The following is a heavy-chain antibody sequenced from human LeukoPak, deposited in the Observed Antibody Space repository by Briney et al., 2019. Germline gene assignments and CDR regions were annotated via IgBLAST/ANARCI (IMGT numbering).Heavy chain of an antibody. J-gene: IGHJ3*02. CDR2: IYYSGST. D-gene: IGHD6-19*01. CDR3: AREPSGWYPDGAFDI. Sequence: SETLSLTCSVSGGSISSYYWSWIRQPPGKGLEWIGYIYYSGSTNYNPSLKSRVTISVDTSKNQFSLKLSSVTAADTAVYYCAREPSGWYPDGAFDIWGQGTMVTVSS. CDR1: GGSISSYY. V-gene: IGHV4-59*01.